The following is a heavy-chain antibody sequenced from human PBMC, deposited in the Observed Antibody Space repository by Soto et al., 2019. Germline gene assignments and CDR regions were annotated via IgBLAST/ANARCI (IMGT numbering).Heavy chain of an antibody. J-gene: IGHJ4*02. CDR2: IYYSGSS. V-gene: IGHV4-31*03. CDR1: GGSISIGSYH. CDR3: ARVEGSSYYFRHDC. D-gene: IGHD1-26*01. Sequence: PSETLSLTCTVSGGSISIGSYHWSWIRQHPGKGLEGIGNIYYSGSSYYNPSLKGRATISIDTAKDQFSLRLGSVTAADTAVYYCARVEGSSYYFRHDCWGRGTLVTVSS.